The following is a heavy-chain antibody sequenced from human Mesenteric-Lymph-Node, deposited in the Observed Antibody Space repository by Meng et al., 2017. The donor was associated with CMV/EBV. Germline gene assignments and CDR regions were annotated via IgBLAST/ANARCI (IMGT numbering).Heavy chain of an antibody. CDR3: AADSGATSRGGRYYGMDV. J-gene: IGHJ6*02. V-gene: IGHV1-58*02. CDR2: IVVGSGNT. Sequence: SVKVSCKASGYTFTGYDIYWVRQVTGQGLEWIGWIVVGSGNTNYAQKFQERVTITRDMSTSTAYMELSSLRSEDTAMYYCAADSGATSRGGRYYGMDVWGQGTTVTVSS. D-gene: IGHD4-17*01. CDR1: GYTFTGYD.